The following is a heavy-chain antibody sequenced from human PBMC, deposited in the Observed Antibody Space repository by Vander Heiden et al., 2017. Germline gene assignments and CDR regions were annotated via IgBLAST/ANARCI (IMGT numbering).Heavy chain of an antibody. CDR3: AKDTISRDGYIYYYYYGMDV. CDR1: GFTFDAYA. V-gene: IGHV3-43D*04. Sequence: EMQLVESGGVVVQPGGSLRLSCAPSGFTFDAYAMPWFRQAPGKVLEWVSVISLDGGSTYYADSVQARFTISRDNSKNSLYLQMNSLRAEYTALYYCAKDTISRDGYIYYYYYGMDVWCHGPTVTLSS. CDR2: ISLDGGST. J-gene: IGHJ6*02. D-gene: IGHD5-12*01.